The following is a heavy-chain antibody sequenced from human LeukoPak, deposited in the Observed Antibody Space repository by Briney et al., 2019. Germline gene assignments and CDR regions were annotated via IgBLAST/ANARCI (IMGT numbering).Heavy chain of an antibody. CDR2: ISPHNGNT. CDR1: GYTFTSRG. D-gene: IGHD3-10*01. J-gene: IGHJ4*02. Sequence: ASVKVSCKASGYTFTSRGISWVRQAPGQGLEWMGWISPHNGNTKYAQRLQGRVTMTADTSTSTAYMELRSLRSDDAAGYYCAIWLGEESVFWGRGDGGARGPLVPV. V-gene: IGHV1-18*04. CDR3: AIWLGEESVFWGRGDG.